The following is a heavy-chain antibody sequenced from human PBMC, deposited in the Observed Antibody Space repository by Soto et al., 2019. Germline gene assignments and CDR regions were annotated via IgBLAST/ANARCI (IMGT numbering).Heavy chain of an antibody. CDR2: ISTSNGNT. J-gene: IGHJ4*02. V-gene: IGHV1-18*01. CDR3: ARATTMRVVAPDY. Sequence: QVQLVQSGAEVKKPGASVKVSCKASGYTFNHHGIAWVRQAPGQGLEWMGWISTSNGNTKYAQKFQDRVTMTTDTATSSAYMEVRSLRSDDTAVYYCARATTMRVVAPDYWGQGTQVTVSS. D-gene: IGHD3-22*01. CDR1: GYTFNHHG.